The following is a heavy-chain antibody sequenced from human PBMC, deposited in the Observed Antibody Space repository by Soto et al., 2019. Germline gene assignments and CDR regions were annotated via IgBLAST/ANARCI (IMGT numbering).Heavy chain of an antibody. J-gene: IGHJ4*02. Sequence: GGSLRLSCAPSGFTFSSYAMSWVRQAPEKELEWVSAISGSGGSTYYADSVKGRFTNSRDNSKNTLYLQMNSLRAEDTAVYYCAKDITIFGVVMGTSFDYWGQGTLVTVSS. D-gene: IGHD3-3*01. CDR1: GFTFSSYA. V-gene: IGHV3-23*01. CDR3: AKDITIFGVVMGTSFDY. CDR2: ISGSGGST.